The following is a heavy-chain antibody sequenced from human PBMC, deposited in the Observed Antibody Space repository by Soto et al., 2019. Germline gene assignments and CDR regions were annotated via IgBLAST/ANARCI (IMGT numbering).Heavy chain of an antibody. V-gene: IGHV3-21*01. J-gene: IGHJ4*02. CDR2: ISSSSSYI. CDR1: GFTFSSYS. CDR3: ARDSGHCSSTSCPFDY. Sequence: GGSLRLSCAASGFTFSSYSMNWVRQAPGKGLEWVSSISSSSSYIYYADSVKGRFTISRDNAKNSLYLQMNSLRAEDTAVYYCARDSGHCSSTSCPFDYWGQGTLVTVSS. D-gene: IGHD2-2*01.